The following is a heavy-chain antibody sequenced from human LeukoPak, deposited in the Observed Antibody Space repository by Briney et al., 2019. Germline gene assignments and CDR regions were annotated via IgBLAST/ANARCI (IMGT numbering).Heavy chain of an antibody. V-gene: IGHV4-4*07. CDR2: IYNTGST. D-gene: IGHD6-19*01. J-gene: IGHJ5*02. CDR3: ASSAAVGGMKWCDP. Sequence: SETLSLTCTVFGGSISSYYWSWIRQTAGKGLEWIGRIYNTGSTDYSPSLRSRVTISVDKSKNQLSLKLNSVTAADTAVYYCASSAAVGGMKWCDPWGQGTLVTVSS. CDR1: GGSISSYY.